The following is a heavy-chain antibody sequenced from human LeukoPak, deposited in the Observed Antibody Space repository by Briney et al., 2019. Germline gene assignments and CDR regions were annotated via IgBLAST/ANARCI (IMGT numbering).Heavy chain of an antibody. D-gene: IGHD3-10*01. CDR1: RYPFTSYA. V-gene: IGHV1-3*01. CDR2: IHVGNGNT. J-gene: IGHJ4*02. CDR3: ARVDGSGPNAPNDC. Sequence: GASVTVSCKASRYPFTSYAMHWVRQAPGRRLEWMGWIHVGNGNTEYSQKFQGRVTITRDTPATTAYMELSSLRSEDTAVYYCARVDGSGPNAPNDCWGQGSLVTVSS.